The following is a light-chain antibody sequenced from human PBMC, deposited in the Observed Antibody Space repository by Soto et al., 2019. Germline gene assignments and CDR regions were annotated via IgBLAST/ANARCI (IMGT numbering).Light chain of an antibody. CDR1: NSDVGSYNL. J-gene: IGLJ3*02. Sequence: QSVLTQPASVSGSPGQSITISCTGTNSDVGSYNLVSWYQHHPGKAPKLMIYEVSRRPSGVSNRFSGSKSGNTASLTISGLQAEDEADYFCCSYACSSGAHWVFGGGTKLTVL. CDR2: EVS. V-gene: IGLV2-23*02. CDR3: CSYACSSGAHWV.